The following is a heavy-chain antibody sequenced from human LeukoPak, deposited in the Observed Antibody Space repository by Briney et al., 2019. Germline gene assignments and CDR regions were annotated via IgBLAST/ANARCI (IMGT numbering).Heavy chain of an antibody. J-gene: IGHJ6*02. CDR3: ARERSYSSPPYGMDV. CDR1: GGSISSGGYY. Sequence: TPSETLSLTCTVSGGSISSGGYYWSWIRQHPGKGLEWIGYIYYSGSTYYNPSLKSRVTISVDTSKNQFSLKLSSVTAADTAVYYCARERSYSSPPYGMDVWGQGTTVTVSS. CDR2: IYYSGST. D-gene: IGHD6-13*01. V-gene: IGHV4-31*03.